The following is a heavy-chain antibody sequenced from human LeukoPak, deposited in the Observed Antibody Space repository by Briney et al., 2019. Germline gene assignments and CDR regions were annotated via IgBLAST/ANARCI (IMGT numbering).Heavy chain of an antibody. CDR3: AALVGATGDYFDY. J-gene: IGHJ4*02. V-gene: IGHV4-30-2*01. Sequence: SETLSLTCAVSGGSISSGGYSWSWIRQPPGKGLEWIGYIYHSGSTNYNPSLKSRVTISVDTSKNQFSLKLSSVTAADAAVYYCAALVGATGDYFDYWGQGTLVTVSS. CDR2: IYHSGST. CDR1: GGSISSGGYS. D-gene: IGHD1-26*01.